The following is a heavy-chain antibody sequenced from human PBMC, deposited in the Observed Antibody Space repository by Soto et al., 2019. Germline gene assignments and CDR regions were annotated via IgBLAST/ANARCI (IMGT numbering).Heavy chain of an antibody. CDR3: VRVGGSGWTLDF. CDR1: GYTYTAFA. Sequence: ALVKVSCKTSGYTYTAFAVHWVRQASGQRLEWMGWINVGNGDTKSSQNLQGRVTITRDTSASTVYMELSSLRSEDTAVYYCVRVGGSGWTLDFWGQGTLVTVSS. CDR2: INVGNGDT. J-gene: IGHJ4*02. V-gene: IGHV1-3*01. D-gene: IGHD6-25*01.